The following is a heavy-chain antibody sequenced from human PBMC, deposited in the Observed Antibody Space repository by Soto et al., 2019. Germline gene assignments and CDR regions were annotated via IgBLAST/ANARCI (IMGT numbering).Heavy chain of an antibody. Sequence: GGSLRLSCAASGFTFSSYGMHWVRQAPGKGLEWVAVISYDGSNKYYADSVKGRFTISRDNSKNMLYLQMNSLRAEDTAVYYCAKDSTRGFTIFGVAPSPHLGYWGQGTLVTVSS. CDR1: GFTFSSYG. V-gene: IGHV3-30*18. CDR2: ISYDGSNK. CDR3: AKDSTRGFTIFGVAPSPHLGY. D-gene: IGHD3-3*01. J-gene: IGHJ4*02.